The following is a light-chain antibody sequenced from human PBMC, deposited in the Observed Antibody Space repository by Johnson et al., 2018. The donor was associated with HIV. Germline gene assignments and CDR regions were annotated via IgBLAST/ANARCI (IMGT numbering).Light chain of an antibody. V-gene: IGLV1-51*02. CDR2: ENN. J-gene: IGLJ1*01. CDR3: ATWDTSLSAGGV. CDR1: SSNIGNNY. Sequence: QSVLTQPPSVSAAPGQKVTISCSGSSSNIGNNYVSWYQQLPGTAPKLLIYENNQRPSGIPDRFSGSTSGASATLGITGLQTGDESDYYCATWDTSLSAGGVFGTGTRVTVL.